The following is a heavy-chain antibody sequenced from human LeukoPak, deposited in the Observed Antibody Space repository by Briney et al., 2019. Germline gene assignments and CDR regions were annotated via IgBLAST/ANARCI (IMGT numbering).Heavy chain of an antibody. V-gene: IGHV1-2*06. CDR1: GYNFVGHY. J-gene: IGHJ4*02. Sequence: ASVKVSCKASGYNFVGHYIHWMRQAPGQGLEWMGRINPRDGETNFAQKFQGGVTMTSDTSISTAYMELSGLRSDDTAVYYCGRDWELRFHQGGLDYWGQGALVTVSS. CDR3: GRDWELRFHQGGLDY. CDR2: INPRDGET. D-gene: IGHD3-3*01.